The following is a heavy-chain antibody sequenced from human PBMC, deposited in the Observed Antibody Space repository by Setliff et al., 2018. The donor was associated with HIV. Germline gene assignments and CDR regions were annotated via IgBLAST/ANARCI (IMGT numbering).Heavy chain of an antibody. CDR1: GGSFSDHY. V-gene: IGHV4-34*03. Sequence: SETLSLTCAVYGGSFSDHYWTWIRQPPGKGLEWIGSIYHSGSTYYNPSLKSRVTISVDTSKNQFSLKLSSVTAADTAVYYCTFRTNWYFDLWGRGTLVTVSS. J-gene: IGHJ2*01. CDR2: IYHSGST. CDR3: TFRTNWYFDL.